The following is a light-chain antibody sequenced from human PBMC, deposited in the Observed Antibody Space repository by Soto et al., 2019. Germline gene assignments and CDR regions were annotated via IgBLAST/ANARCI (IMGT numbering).Light chain of an antibody. CDR2: DAS. Sequence: DIQMTQSPSTLSASVGDRVTVTCRASQDIGSWLAWYQQKPGQAPTLLIFDASNLEDGVPSRFSAGGSGTEFTLTITSLQPDDFATYYCQQYDTYLWTFGKGTKVEVK. J-gene: IGKJ1*01. CDR3: QQYDTYLWT. V-gene: IGKV1-5*01. CDR1: QDIGSW.